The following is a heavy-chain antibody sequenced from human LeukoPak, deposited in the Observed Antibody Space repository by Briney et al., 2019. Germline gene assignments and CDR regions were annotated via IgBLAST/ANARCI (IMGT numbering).Heavy chain of an antibody. CDR1: GFTFSSYA. CDR2: ISGSGGST. D-gene: IGHD2-2*01. Sequence: QPGGSLRLSCAASGFTFSSYAMSWVRQAPGKGLEWVSAISGSGGSTYYADSVKGRFTISRDNSKNTLYLQMNSLRAEDTAVYYCASLGYCSSTSCRGWFDPWGQGTLVTVSS. CDR3: ASLGYCSSTSCRGWFDP. J-gene: IGHJ5*02. V-gene: IGHV3-23*01.